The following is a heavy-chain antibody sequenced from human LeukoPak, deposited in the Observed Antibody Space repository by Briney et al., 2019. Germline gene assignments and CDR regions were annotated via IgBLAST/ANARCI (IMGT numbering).Heavy chain of an antibody. V-gene: IGHV5-51*01. D-gene: IGHD3-16*01. J-gene: IGHJ4*02. CDR1: GFTFNTYS. CDR3: ARHSCYDS. CDR2: IYAGDSST. Sequence: GESLKISCKGSGFTFNTYSFAWVRQMPGKGLEWMGVIYAGDSSTRYSPSFQGQVTISVDKSISTAYLQWNSLKASDSAIYYCARHSCYDSWGQGTLVTVSS.